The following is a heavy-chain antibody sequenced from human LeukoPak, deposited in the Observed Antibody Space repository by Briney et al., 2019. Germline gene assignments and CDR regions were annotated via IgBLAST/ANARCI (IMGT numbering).Heavy chain of an antibody. Sequence: GGSLRLSCAASGFSFSSNWMHWVRQAPGKGLVWVSRVNSDGSGTSYADSVKGRFTISRDNAKNTLYLQMNSLRAEDTGVYYCAKDHYWSIDYWGRGTLVTVSS. CDR3: AKDHYWSIDY. CDR2: VNSDGSGT. D-gene: IGHD3-3*01. V-gene: IGHV3-74*01. CDR1: GFSFSSNW. J-gene: IGHJ4*02.